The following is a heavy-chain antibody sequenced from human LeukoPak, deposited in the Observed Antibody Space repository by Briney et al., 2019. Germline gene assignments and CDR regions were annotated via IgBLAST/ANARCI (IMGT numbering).Heavy chain of an antibody. CDR3: AVSFDY. J-gene: IGHJ4*02. V-gene: IGHV3-48*01. Sequence: GGSLRLSCAASGVVFSNLWMTWVRQAPGKGLEWVSYISSSTSTIYYADSVKGRFTISRDNAKNSLYLQMNSLRAEDTAVYYCAVSFDYWGQGTLVTVSS. D-gene: IGHD5/OR15-5a*01. CDR2: ISSSTSTI. CDR1: GVVFSNLW.